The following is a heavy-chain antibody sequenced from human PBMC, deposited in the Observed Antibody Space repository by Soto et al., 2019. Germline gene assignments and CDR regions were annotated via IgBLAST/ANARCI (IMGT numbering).Heavy chain of an antibody. D-gene: IGHD6-19*01. CDR2: ISSSGSTI. CDR3: ARGASSGWLYYYYGMDV. V-gene: IGHV3-48*03. Sequence: GGSLRLSCAASGFTFSSYAMNWVRQAPGKGLEWVSYISSSGSTIYYADSVKGRFTISRDNAKNSLYLQMNSLRAEDTAVYYCARGASSGWLYYYYGMDVWGQGTTVTVSS. J-gene: IGHJ6*02. CDR1: GFTFSSYA.